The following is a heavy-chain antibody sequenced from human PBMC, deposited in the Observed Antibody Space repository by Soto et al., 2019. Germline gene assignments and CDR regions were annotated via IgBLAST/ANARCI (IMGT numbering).Heavy chain of an antibody. Sequence: QVQLQESGPGLVKPSGTLSLTCAVSGGSISSSNWWSWVRQPPGKGLEWIGEIYHSGSTNYNPSLKSRVTISVGKSKNQFSLKLSSVTAADTAVYYCASEKRGYGGNPGFDYWGQGTLVTVSS. CDR2: IYHSGST. J-gene: IGHJ4*02. CDR3: ASEKRGYGGNPGFDY. D-gene: IGHD4-17*01. CDR1: GGSISSSNW. V-gene: IGHV4-4*02.